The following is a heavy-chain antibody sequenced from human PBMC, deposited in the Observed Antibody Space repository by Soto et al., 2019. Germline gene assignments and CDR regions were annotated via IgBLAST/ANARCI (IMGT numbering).Heavy chain of an antibody. CDR3: ANSRGGTFLGYHGMDI. Sequence: QVQLVQSGPEVKKTGTSVKVSCKASGGTFSSRAISWVRQAPGQGLEWMGGIIPVFGRVNYAEKFQDRVTITADESTGTVYMELSSLRSEDTDRYYCANSRGGTFLGYHGMDIWGQGTTVSVSS. CDR2: IIPVFGRV. J-gene: IGHJ6*02. D-gene: IGHD3-16*01. CDR1: GGTFSSRA. V-gene: IGHV1-69*01.